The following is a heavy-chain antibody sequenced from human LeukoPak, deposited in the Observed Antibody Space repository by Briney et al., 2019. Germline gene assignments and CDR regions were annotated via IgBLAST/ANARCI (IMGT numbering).Heavy chain of an antibody. CDR2: ISGGGTSS. CDR1: GFTFNSHA. CDR3: ARDPSGYCSGGRCYYNWFDP. D-gene: IGHD2-15*01. V-gene: IGHV3-23*01. Sequence: PGGSLRLSCVASGFTFNSHAMGWVRQAPGKGLEWVSVISGGGTSSYYADSVKGRFTISRDYSTMVFLQMNTLRAEDTAVYYCARDPSGYCSGGRCYYNWFDPRGQGTLVTVSS. J-gene: IGHJ5*02.